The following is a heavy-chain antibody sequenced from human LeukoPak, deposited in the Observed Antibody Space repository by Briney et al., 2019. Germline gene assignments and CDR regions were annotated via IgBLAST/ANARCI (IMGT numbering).Heavy chain of an antibody. J-gene: IGHJ4*02. CDR2: ISYDGSNK. CDR1: GFTFSSYA. CDR3: ARRDSSNWYSLDY. V-gene: IGHV3-30-3*01. D-gene: IGHD6-13*01. Sequence: HPGGSLRLSCAASGFTFSSYAMHWVRQAPGKGLEWVAVISYDGSNKYYADSVKGRFTISRDNAKNSLYLQMNSLRAEDTAVYYCARRDSSNWYSLDYWGQGTLVTVSS.